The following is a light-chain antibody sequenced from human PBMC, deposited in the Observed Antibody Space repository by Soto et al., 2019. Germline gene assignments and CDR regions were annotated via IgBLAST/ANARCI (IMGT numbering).Light chain of an antibody. CDR2: AAS. J-gene: IGKJ1*01. CDR3: QQSYSTPRT. Sequence: DIQMTQSPSSLSASVGYRVSITCRASQSPSKFLNRYQQKSGKAPKLLIYAASSLQSGVPSRFSGSGSGTDFTLTISSLQPEDFATYYCQQSYSTPRTFGQGTKVDIK. CDR1: QSPSKF. V-gene: IGKV1-39*01.